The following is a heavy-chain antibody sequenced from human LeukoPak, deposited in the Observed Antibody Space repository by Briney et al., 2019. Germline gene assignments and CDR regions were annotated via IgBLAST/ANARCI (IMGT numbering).Heavy chain of an antibody. D-gene: IGHD4-23*01. V-gene: IGHV1-18*01. Sequence: GGSLRLSCAASGYTFTSYGISWVRQAPGQGLEWMGWISAYNGNTNYAQKLQGRVTMTTDTSTSTAYMELRSLRSDDTAVYYCASQHYGGNSGFDYWGQGTLVTVSS. J-gene: IGHJ4*02. CDR2: ISAYNGNT. CDR3: ASQHYGGNSGFDY. CDR1: GYTFTSYG.